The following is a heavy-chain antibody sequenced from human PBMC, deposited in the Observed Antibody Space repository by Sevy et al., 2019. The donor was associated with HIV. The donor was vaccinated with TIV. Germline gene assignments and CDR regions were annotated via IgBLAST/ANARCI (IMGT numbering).Heavy chain of an antibody. CDR1: GGSITSYY. J-gene: IGHJ3*02. Sequence: SETLSITCTVSGGSITSYYWSWIRQPPGKGLEWIGYIYYSGNTNYNPSLKSQVTISVDTSKNQFSLKLSSVTAADTALYYCARDLNYGDRGALDIRGQGTMVTVSS. V-gene: IGHV4-59*13. CDR2: IYYSGNT. CDR3: ARDLNYGDRGALDI. D-gene: IGHD4-17*01.